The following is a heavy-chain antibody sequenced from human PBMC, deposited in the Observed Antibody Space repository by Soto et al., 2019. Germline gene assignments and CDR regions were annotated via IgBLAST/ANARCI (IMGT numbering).Heavy chain of an antibody. CDR3: ARRAVQESGGSCHPCYNAFDI. J-gene: IGHJ3*02. D-gene: IGHD2-15*01. CDR2: IIPILGIA. Sequence: ASVKVSCKASGGTFSSYTISWVRQAPGQGLEWMGRIIPILGIANYAQKFQGRVTITADKSTSTAYMELSSLRSEDTAVYYCARRAVQESGGSCHPCYNAFDIWGQGTMVTVSS. CDR1: GGTFSSYT. V-gene: IGHV1-69*02.